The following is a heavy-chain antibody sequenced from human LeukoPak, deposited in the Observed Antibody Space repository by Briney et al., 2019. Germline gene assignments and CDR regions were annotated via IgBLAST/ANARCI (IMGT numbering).Heavy chain of an antibody. D-gene: IGHD2-2*01. CDR3: ARVRVEHVVVPAATPAAFDY. CDR2: IYYSGST. J-gene: IGHJ4*02. V-gene: IGHV4-31*03. Sequence: SETLSLTCTVSGGSISSGDYYWSWLRPHPGMGLEWIMYIYYSGSTYYNPYLKSRVTISVDTSKNQFSLKLSSVTAADTAVYYCARVRVEHVVVPAATPAAFDYWGQGTLVSVCS. CDR1: GGSISSGDYY.